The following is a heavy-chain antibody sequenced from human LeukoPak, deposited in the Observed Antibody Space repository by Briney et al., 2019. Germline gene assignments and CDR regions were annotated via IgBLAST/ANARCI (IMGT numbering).Heavy chain of an antibody. CDR3: AKDLLPSPAVAGSYFDY. Sequence: GGSLRLSCAASGFTFSSYAMSWVRQAPGKGLEWVSAISGSGGSTYYADSVKGRFTISRDNSKNTLYLQMNSLRAEDTAVYYCAKDLLPSPAVAGSYFDYWGQGTLVTVSS. CDR1: GFTFSSYA. J-gene: IGHJ4*02. CDR2: ISGSGGST. D-gene: IGHD6-19*01. V-gene: IGHV3-23*01.